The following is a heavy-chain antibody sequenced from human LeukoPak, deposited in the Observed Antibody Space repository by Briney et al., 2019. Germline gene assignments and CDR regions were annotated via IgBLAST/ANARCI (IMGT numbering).Heavy chain of an antibody. CDR1: GLTFSSYS. D-gene: IGHD3-22*01. V-gene: IGHV3-21*01. Sequence: GGSLRLSCAASGLTFSSYSMNWVRQAPGKGLEWVSSISSSSSYIYYADSVKGRFTISRDNAKNSLYLQMNSLRAEDTAVYYCASRYDSSGYYEWFDPWGQRTLVTVSS. CDR3: ASRYDSSGYYEWFDP. CDR2: ISSSSSYI. J-gene: IGHJ5*02.